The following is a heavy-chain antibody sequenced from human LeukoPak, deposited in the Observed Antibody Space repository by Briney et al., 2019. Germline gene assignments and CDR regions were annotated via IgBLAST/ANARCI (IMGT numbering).Heavy chain of an antibody. V-gene: IGHV4-31*03. J-gene: IGHJ6*02. D-gene: IGHD2-2*01. CDR2: VYYSGSA. Sequence: PSETLSLTCTVSGGSISRGGYYWSWIRQHPGKGLEWIGYVYYSGSAYYNSSLKSRVTIPIDTSENQFSLKLSSVTAADTAVYYCAGGSSYQGFYGMDVWGQGTTVTVPS. CDR1: GGSISRGGYY. CDR3: AGGSSYQGFYGMDV.